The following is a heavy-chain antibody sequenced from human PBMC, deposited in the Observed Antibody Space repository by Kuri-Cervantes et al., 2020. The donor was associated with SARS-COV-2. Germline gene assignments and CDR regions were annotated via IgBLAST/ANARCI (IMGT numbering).Heavy chain of an antibody. J-gene: IGHJ6*02. Sequence: SVKVSCKASGFTFTSSAVQWVRQARGQRLEWIGWIVVGSGNTNYAQKFQERVTITRDMSTSTAYMELSSLRSEDTAVYCCARDNYYDSSGYWGRGYYYYGMDVWGQGTTVTVSS. V-gene: IGHV1-58*01. CDR1: GFTFTSSA. CDR2: IVVGSGNT. D-gene: IGHD3-22*01. CDR3: ARDNYYDSSGYWGRGYYYYGMDV.